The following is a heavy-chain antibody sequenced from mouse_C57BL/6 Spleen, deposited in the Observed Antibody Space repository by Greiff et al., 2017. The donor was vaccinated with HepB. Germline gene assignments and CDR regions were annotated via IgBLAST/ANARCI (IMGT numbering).Heavy chain of an antibody. CDR1: GYTFTDYY. V-gene: IGHV1-76*01. D-gene: IGHD2-1*01. CDR2: IYPGSGNT. CDR3: ARGIIYYGNYYAMDY. Sequence: VQRVESGAELVRPGASVKLSCKASGYTFTDYYINWVKQRPGQGLEWIARIYPGSGNTYYNEKFKGKATLTAEKSSSTAYMQLSSLTSEDSAVYFCARGIIYYGNYYAMDYWGQGTSVTVSS. J-gene: IGHJ4*01.